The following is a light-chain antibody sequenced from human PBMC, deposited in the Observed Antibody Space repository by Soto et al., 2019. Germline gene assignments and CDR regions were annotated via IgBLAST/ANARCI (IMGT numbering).Light chain of an antibody. CDR1: QSVGKNY. V-gene: IGKV3-20*01. Sequence: EIVLTQSLGTLSLSPGERATLSCRASQSVGKNYLAWFQQKPGQAPRLLLYDASSRATGVPDRFSGSGSGTDFTLTISRLEPEDFAVYYCQQYASAPLTFGGGTKVDIK. J-gene: IGKJ4*01. CDR3: QQYASAPLT. CDR2: DAS.